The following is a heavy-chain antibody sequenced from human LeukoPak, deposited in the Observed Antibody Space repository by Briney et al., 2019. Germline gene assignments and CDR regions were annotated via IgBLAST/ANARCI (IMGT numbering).Heavy chain of an antibody. V-gene: IGHV4-59*12. D-gene: IGHD6-13*01. CDR1: GGSISSYY. Sequence: SETLSLTCTVSGGSISSYYWSWIRQPPGKGLEWIGYIYYSGSTNYNPSLKSRVTISVDTSKNQFSLKLSSVTAADTAVYYCARELIAAATNWFDPWGQGTLVTGSS. CDR3: ARELIAAATNWFDP. CDR2: IYYSGST. J-gene: IGHJ5*02.